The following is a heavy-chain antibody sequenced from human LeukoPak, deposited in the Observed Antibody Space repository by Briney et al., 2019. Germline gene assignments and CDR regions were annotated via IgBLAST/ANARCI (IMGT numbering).Heavy chain of an antibody. CDR2: IYYSGST. V-gene: IGHV4-39*01. D-gene: IGHD3-9*01. CDR1: GGSISSSSYY. Sequence: SETLSLTCTVSGGSISSSSYYWGWIRQPPGKGLEWIGSIYYSGSTYYNPSLKSRVTISVDTPKNQFSLKLSSVTAADTAVYYCARTTVVRYFDWAFHSTFDYWGQGTLVTVSS. CDR3: ARTTVVRYFDWAFHSTFDY. J-gene: IGHJ4*02.